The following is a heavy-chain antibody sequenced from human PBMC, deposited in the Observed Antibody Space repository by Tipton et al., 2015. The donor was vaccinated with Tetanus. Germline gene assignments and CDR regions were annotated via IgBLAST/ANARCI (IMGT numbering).Heavy chain of an antibody. CDR3: AREAANYYDSSGYRC. CDR1: GFTFSSYS. CDR2: ISSSSYI. V-gene: IGHV3-21*01. J-gene: IGHJ4*02. Sequence: SLRLSCAASGFTFSSYSMNWVRQAPGKGLEWVSSISSSSYIYYADSVKGRFTISRDNAKNSPYLQMNSLRAEDTAVYYCAREAANYYDSSGYRCWGQGTLVTVSS. D-gene: IGHD3-22*01.